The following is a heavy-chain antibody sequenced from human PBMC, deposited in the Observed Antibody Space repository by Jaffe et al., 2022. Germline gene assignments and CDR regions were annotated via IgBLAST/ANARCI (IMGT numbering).Heavy chain of an antibody. J-gene: IGHJ6*03. D-gene: IGHD3-10*01. CDR1: GGSFSGYY. Sequence: QVQLQQWGAGLLKPSETLSLTCAVYGGSFSGYYWSWIRQPPGKGLEWIGEINHSGSTNYNPSLKSRVTISVDTSKNQFSLKLSSVTAADTAVYYCARVRRVQGVRTDYYYYMDVWGKGTTVTVSS. V-gene: IGHV4-34*01. CDR2: INHSGST. CDR3: ARVRRVQGVRTDYYYYMDV.